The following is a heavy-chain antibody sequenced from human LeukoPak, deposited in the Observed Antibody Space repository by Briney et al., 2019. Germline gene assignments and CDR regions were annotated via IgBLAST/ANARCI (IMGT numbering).Heavy chain of an antibody. V-gene: IGHV3-74*01. CDR1: GFTFSSYW. D-gene: IGHD6-13*01. J-gene: IGHJ2*01. CDR2: ISSDGSST. CDR3: ARLRLPAADPWYFDL. Sequence: GGSLRLSCAASGFTFSSYWMHWVRQAPGKGLVWVSLISSDGSSTTYADSVKGRFTISRDNAKNTLYLQMNSLRAEDTAVYYCARLRLPAADPWYFDLWGRGTLVTVSS.